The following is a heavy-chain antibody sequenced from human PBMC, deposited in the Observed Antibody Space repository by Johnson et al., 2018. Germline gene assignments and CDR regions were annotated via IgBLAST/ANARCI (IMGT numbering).Heavy chain of an antibody. CDR3: AKDGTRGYSGYGYYYMDV. J-gene: IGHJ6*03. D-gene: IGHD5-12*01. V-gene: IGHV3-43D*03. Sequence: EVQLVESGGVVVQPGGSLRLCCAASGFTFDDYAMHWVRQAPGKGLEWVSLISWDGGSTYYADSVKVRFTISRDNSKNSLYLQMNSLRAEDTALYYCAKDGTRGYSGYGYYYMDVWGKGTTVTVSS. CDR2: ISWDGGST. CDR1: GFTFDDYA.